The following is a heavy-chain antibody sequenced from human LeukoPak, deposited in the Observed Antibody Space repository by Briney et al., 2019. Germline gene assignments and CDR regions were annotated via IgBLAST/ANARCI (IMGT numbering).Heavy chain of an antibody. D-gene: IGHD3-3*01. CDR2: INHSGST. CDR1: GGSFSGYY. J-gene: IGHJ5*02. Sequence: PSETLSLTCAVYGGSFSGYYWSWIRQPPGKGLEWIGEINHSGSTNYNPSLKSRVTISVDTSKNQFSLKLSSVTAADTAVYYCARESRFLEWLLPTQNWFDPWGQGTLATVSS. V-gene: IGHV4-34*01. CDR3: ARESRFLEWLLPTQNWFDP.